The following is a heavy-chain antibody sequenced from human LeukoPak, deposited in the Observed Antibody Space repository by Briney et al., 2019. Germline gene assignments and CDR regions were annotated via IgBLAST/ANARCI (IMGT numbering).Heavy chain of an antibody. Sequence: GASVKVSCKASGGTFSSYAISWVRQAPGQGLEWMGWISAYNGNTNYAQKLQGRVTMTTDTSTSTAYMELRSLRSDDTAVYYCARDTDAYSSSSYFDYWGQGTLVTVSS. V-gene: IGHV1-18*01. D-gene: IGHD6-6*01. J-gene: IGHJ4*02. CDR3: ARDTDAYSSSSYFDY. CDR2: ISAYNGNT. CDR1: GGTFSSYA.